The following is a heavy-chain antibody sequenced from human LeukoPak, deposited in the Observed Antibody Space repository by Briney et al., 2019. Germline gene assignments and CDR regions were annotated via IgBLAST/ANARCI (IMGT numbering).Heavy chain of an antibody. J-gene: IGHJ4*02. CDR1: GFTFSNYG. Sequence: PGRSLRLSCAASGFTFSNYGMHWVRQAPGKGLEWAAVISPGGTDKYYSDPVKGRFTISRDNSKNTLFLQMNSLRGEDTAVYYCAKGVFGPRNTSFADYWGQGTLVTVSS. CDR3: AKGVFGPRNTSFADY. V-gene: IGHV3-30*18. D-gene: IGHD2-2*02. CDR2: ISPGGTDK.